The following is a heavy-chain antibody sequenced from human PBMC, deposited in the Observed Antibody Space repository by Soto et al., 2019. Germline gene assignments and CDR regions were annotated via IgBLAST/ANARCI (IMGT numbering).Heavy chain of an antibody. CDR2: ISYDGSNK. CDR1: GFTFSSYA. Sequence: QVQLVESGGGVVQPGRSLRLSCAASGFTFSSYAMHWVRQAPGKGLEWVAVISYDGSNKYYADSVKGRFTISRENSKKTLYLQINSLRAEDTGVYYWAANFDYWGQGTLVTVSS. V-gene: IGHV3-30-3*01. J-gene: IGHJ4*02. CDR3: AANFDY.